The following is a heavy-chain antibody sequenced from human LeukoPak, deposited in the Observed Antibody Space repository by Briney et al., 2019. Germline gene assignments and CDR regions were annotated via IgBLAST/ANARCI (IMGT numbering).Heavy chain of an antibody. J-gene: IGHJ4*02. Sequence: PSQTLSLTCTVSGGSISSGSYYWSWIRQPAGKGLEWIGRIYTSGSTNYNPSLKSRVTISVDTSKNQFSLKLSSVTAADTAVYYCAREPYYYDSSGPSFDYWGQGTLVTVSS. V-gene: IGHV4-61*02. CDR1: GGSISSGSYY. CDR3: AREPYYYDSSGPSFDY. D-gene: IGHD3-22*01. CDR2: IYTSGST.